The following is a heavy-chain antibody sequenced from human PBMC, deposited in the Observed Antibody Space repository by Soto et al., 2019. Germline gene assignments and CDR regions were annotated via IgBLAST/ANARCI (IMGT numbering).Heavy chain of an antibody. CDR1: GYTFTSYG. CDR3: ARYVPLMVYAMDQGYYYYGMDV. V-gene: IGHV1-18*01. Sequence: GASVKVSCKASGYTFTSYGISWVRQAPGQGLEWMGWISAYNGNTNYAQKLQGRVTMTTDTSTSTAYMELRSLRSDDTAVYYCARYVPLMVYAMDQGYYYYGMDVWGQGTTVTVSS. D-gene: IGHD2-8*01. CDR2: ISAYNGNT. J-gene: IGHJ6*02.